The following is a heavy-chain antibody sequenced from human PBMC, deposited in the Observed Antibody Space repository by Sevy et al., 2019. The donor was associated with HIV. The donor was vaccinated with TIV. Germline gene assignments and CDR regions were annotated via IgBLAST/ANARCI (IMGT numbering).Heavy chain of an antibody. CDR3: ATTKDYYDSSGYPFDY. V-gene: IGHV1-24*01. Sequence: ASVKVSCKVSGYTLTEFSMHWVRQAPGKGLEWMGTFDPEDGGTIYAQKFQGRVTMTEDTSTDTASMELSSLRSEDTAVYYCATTKDYYDSSGYPFDYWGQGTLVTVSS. CDR2: FDPEDGGT. D-gene: IGHD3-22*01. J-gene: IGHJ4*02. CDR1: GYTLTEFS.